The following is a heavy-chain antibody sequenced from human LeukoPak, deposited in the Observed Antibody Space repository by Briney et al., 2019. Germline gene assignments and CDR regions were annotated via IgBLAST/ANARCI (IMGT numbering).Heavy chain of an antibody. D-gene: IGHD1-1*01. CDR1: GFTFSSYS. V-gene: IGHV3-13*01. Sequence: GGSLRLSCAASGFTFSSYSMNWVRQAPGKGLEWVSAIGTAGDTYYTGSVKCRFTISRENAKNSLYLQMNSLRAGDTAVYYCARVAKERVGVVYTFDYWGQGTLVTVSS. CDR3: ARVAKERVGVVYTFDY. CDR2: IGTAGDT. J-gene: IGHJ4*02.